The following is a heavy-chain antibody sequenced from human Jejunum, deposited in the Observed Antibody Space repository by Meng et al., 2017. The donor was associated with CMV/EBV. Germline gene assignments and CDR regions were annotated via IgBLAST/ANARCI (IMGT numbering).Heavy chain of an antibody. Sequence: SVFTFSNYAMNWVRQAPGKGLEWVSGISGSATYYADSVKGRLTISRDNSKNTLYLQMNSLTVEDTAVYYCARDSNLPTTGGFDVWGQGAMVTVSS. CDR2: ISGSAT. J-gene: IGHJ3*01. V-gene: IGHV3-23*01. D-gene: IGHD1-26*01. CDR3: ARDSNLPTTGGFDV. CDR1: VFTFSNYA.